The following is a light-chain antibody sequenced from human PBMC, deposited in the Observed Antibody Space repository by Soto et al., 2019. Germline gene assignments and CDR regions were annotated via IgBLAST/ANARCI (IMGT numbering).Light chain of an antibody. CDR1: SGSIASNY. J-gene: IGLJ2*01. CDR3: QSYDSSSHVV. V-gene: IGLV6-57*02. Sequence: NFMLTQPHSVSESPGKTVTISCAASSGSIASNYVQWYQLRPGSAPTLMIYEDNQRPSGVPDRFSGSIDSSSNSASLTISALKTEDEADYYCQSYDSSSHVVFGGGTKLTVL. CDR2: EDN.